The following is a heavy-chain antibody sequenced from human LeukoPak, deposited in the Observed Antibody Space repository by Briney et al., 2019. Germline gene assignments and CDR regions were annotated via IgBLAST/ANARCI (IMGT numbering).Heavy chain of an antibody. CDR3: ARDRSVAREWDAFDI. Sequence: GSLRLSCAASGFTFSSYWMSWVRQAPGKGLEWVANIKQDGSEKYYVDSVKGRFTISRDNAKNSLYLQMNSLRAEDTAVYYCARDRSVAREWDAFDIWGQGTMVTVSS. CDR2: IKQDGSEK. J-gene: IGHJ3*02. V-gene: IGHV3-7*01. D-gene: IGHD2-8*01. CDR1: GFTFSSYW.